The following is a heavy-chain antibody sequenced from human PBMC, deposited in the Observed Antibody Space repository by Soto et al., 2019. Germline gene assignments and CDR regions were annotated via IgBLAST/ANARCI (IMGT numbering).Heavy chain of an antibody. CDR1: GGSFSGYY. Sequence: SETLSLTCAVYGGSFSGYYWSWIRQPPGKGLEWIGEINHSGSTNYNPSLKSRVTISVDTSKNQFSLKLSSVTAADTAVYYCARGRTGTILYYYYYGMDVWGQGTTVTVSS. V-gene: IGHV4-34*01. CDR3: ARGRTGTILYYYYYGMDV. CDR2: INHSGST. D-gene: IGHD1-7*01. J-gene: IGHJ6*02.